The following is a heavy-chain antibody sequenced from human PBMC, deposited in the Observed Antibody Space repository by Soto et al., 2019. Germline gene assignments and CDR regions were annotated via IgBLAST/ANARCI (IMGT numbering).Heavy chain of an antibody. D-gene: IGHD1-1*01. J-gene: IGHJ5*02. CDR3: AKNAGTS. CDR1: GFAFSAND. Sequence: PGGSLRLSCSASGFAFSANDMTWVRQAPGRGLEWVSTIGGGTYYADSVKDRFTISRDNSKNSLYLQMNSLRAEDTAIYYCAKNAGTSWGQGTLVTVSS. V-gene: IGHV3-23*01. CDR2: IGGGT.